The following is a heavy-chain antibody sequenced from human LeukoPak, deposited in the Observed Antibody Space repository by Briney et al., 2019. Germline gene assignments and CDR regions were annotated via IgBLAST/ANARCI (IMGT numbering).Heavy chain of an antibody. CDR2: IWYDGSNK. V-gene: IGHV3-33*01. Sequence: GGSLRLSCAASGFTFSSYGMHWVRQAPGKGLERVAVIWYDGSNKYYADSVKGRFTISRDNSKNTLYLQMNSLRAEDTAVYYCARELGGYYYYYMDVWGKGTTVTVSS. CDR3: ARELGGYYYYYMDV. CDR1: GFTFSSYG. J-gene: IGHJ6*03. D-gene: IGHD2-15*01.